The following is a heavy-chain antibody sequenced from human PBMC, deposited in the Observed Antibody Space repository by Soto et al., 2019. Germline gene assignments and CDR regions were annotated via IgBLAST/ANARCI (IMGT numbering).Heavy chain of an antibody. D-gene: IGHD3-16*01. CDR1: GYSFAGYL. Sequence: SVNIYYKGSGYSFAGYLITWLRHNPGKGLEWMGRIDPSGSQTYYSPSFRGHVTIAFNKSITTMFLQLSSLMSSDNSRYYCAIQRSDSYTGPKFQYYFESWGQGTPVTVS. J-gene: IGHJ4*02. CDR2: IDPSGSQT. CDR3: AIQRSDSYTGPKFQYYFES. V-gene: IGHV5-10-1*01.